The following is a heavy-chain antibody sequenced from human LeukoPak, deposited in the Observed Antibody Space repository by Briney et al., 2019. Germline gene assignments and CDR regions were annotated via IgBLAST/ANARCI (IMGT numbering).Heavy chain of an antibody. Sequence: GASVEVSCKASGYTFTSYYMHWVRQAPGQGPEWMGIINPSGGSTSYAQKFQGRVTMTRDTSTSTVYMELSSLRSEDTAVYYCARKSITTMYSSSWYDYWGQGTLVTVSS. CDR2: INPSGGST. D-gene: IGHD6-13*01. CDR1: GYTFTSYY. V-gene: IGHV1-46*01. CDR3: ARKSITTMYSSSWYDY. J-gene: IGHJ4*02.